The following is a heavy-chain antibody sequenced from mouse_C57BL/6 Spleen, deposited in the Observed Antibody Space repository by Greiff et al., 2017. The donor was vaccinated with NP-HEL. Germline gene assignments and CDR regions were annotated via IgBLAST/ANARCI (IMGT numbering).Heavy chain of an antibody. J-gene: IGHJ4*01. CDR1: GYTFTSYW. CDR3: ARSGGYGSPYYARDY. V-gene: IGHV1-64*01. Sequence: QVQLQQPGAELVKPGASVKLSCKASGYTFTSYWMHWVKQRPGQGLEWIGMIHPNSGSTNYNEKFKSKATLTVDKSSSTAYMQLSSLTSEDSAVYYGARSGGYGSPYYARDYWGQGTSVTVSS. CDR2: IHPNSGST. D-gene: IGHD1-1*01.